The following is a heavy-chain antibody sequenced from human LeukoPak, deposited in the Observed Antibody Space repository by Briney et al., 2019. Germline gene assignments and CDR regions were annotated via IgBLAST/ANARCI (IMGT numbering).Heavy chain of an antibody. CDR1: GFTFSSYA. CDR2: ISGSGGST. J-gene: IGHJ4*02. Sequence: GGSLRLSCAASGFTFSSYAMSWVRQAPGKGLEWVSAISGSGGSTYYADSVKGRFTISRDNSKNTLYLQMNSLRAEDTAVYYCAKEGPDTKYRGGDCYSPGYFDYWGQGTLVTVSS. CDR3: AKEGPDTKYRGGDCYSPGYFDY. V-gene: IGHV3-23*01. D-gene: IGHD2-21*02.